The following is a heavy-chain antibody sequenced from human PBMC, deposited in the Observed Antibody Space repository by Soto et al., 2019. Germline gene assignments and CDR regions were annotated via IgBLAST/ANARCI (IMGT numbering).Heavy chain of an antibody. Sequence: EVQVMESGGGLVQPGGSLRLSCAASGFTFRSYWLNWVRQAPGKGLEWVANINQDGSEKYYVDSVKGRFTISRDNAKNSLYLQMNSLRVEDTAVYYCARGSTYDVWSGYIYYGMDGWGQGTTVNVSS. CDR2: INQDGSEK. V-gene: IGHV3-7*03. D-gene: IGHD3-3*01. CDR3: ARGSTYDVWSGYIYYGMDG. J-gene: IGHJ6*02. CDR1: GFTFRSYW.